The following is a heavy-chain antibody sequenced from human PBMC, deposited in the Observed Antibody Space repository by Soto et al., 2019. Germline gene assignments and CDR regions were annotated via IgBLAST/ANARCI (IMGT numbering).Heavy chain of an antibody. Sequence: PSETLSLTCTVSGGSISSGDYSWSWVRQSPGKGLEWIGHIYNSGITYYNPSLKSRVVISIDTSRNQFSLRLNPLTAADRAVYFCARGVTVFGLVSRFWFDPWGQGTVVTVSS. D-gene: IGHD3-3*01. V-gene: IGHV4-30-4*01. CDR3: ARGVTVFGLVSRFWFDP. CDR1: GGSISSGDYS. J-gene: IGHJ5*02. CDR2: IYNSGIT.